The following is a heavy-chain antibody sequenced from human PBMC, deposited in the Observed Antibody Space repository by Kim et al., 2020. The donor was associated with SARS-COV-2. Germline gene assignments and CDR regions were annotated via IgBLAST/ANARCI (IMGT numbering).Heavy chain of an antibody. V-gene: IGHV3-74*01. CDR3: ATVFDY. J-gene: IGHJ4*02. Sequence: GGSLRLSCAVSGFTLSSNWMHWVRQAPGEGLVWVSRIDDAGSGTSYADSVKGRFTISRDDANNTVYLQMNSLRAEDTAVYYCATVFDYWGRGTPVTVSA. CDR1: GFTLSSNW. CDR2: IDDAGSGT.